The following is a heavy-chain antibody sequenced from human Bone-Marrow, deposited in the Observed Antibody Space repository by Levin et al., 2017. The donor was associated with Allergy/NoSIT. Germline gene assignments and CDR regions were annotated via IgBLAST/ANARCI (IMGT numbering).Heavy chain of an antibody. CDR2: IYYSGST. V-gene: IGHV4-39*01. D-gene: IGHD2-15*01. Sequence: SETLSLTCTVSGGSISSSSYYWGWIRQPPGKGLEWIGSIYYSGSTYYNPSLKSRVTISVDTSKNQFSLKLSSVTAADTAVYYCARLGRGRTFDYWGQGTLVTVSS. CDR3: ARLGRGRTFDY. J-gene: IGHJ4*02. CDR1: GGSISSSSYY.